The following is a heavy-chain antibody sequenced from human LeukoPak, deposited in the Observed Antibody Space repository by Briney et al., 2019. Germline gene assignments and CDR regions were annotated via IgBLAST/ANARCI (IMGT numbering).Heavy chain of an antibody. Sequence: GGSLRLSCAASGFTVSSNYMSWVRQAPGKGLEWVSVIYSGGSTYYADSVKGRFTISRHNSKNTLYLQMNSLRAEDTAVYYCARYSSSSYYYGMDVWGKGTTVTVSS. V-gene: IGHV3-53*04. CDR3: ARYSSSSYYYGMDV. CDR2: IYSGGST. CDR1: GFTVSSNY. J-gene: IGHJ6*04. D-gene: IGHD6-6*01.